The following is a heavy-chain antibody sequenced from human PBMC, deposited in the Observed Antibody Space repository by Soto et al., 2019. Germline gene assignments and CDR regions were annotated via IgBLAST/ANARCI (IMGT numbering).Heavy chain of an antibody. J-gene: IGHJ5*02. V-gene: IGHV3-74*01. CDR3: ARLGDWLDP. D-gene: IGHD1-26*01. Sequence: PGGSMRLSCVASGFTFSSYWMHWVRQAPGKGLVWVSRIKSDGRTTSYADSVKGRFTISRDNAKNTLYLQMNSLRAEDTAVYYCARLGDWLDPWGQGTRVTVSS. CDR1: GFTFSSYW. CDR2: IKSDGRTT.